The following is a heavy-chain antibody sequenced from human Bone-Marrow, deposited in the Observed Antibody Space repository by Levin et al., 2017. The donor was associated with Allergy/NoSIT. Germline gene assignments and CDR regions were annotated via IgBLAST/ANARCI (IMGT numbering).Heavy chain of an antibody. CDR3: AKDLGPNWFDP. CDR2: ISGSGGST. Sequence: GESLKISCAASEFTFSSYAMSWVRQAPGKGLEWVSVISGSGGSTYYADSVKGRFTISRDNSKNTLYLQMNSLRAEDTAVYYCAKDLGPNWFDPWGQGTLVTVSS. D-gene: IGHD7-27*01. V-gene: IGHV3-23*01. J-gene: IGHJ5*02. CDR1: EFTFSSYA.